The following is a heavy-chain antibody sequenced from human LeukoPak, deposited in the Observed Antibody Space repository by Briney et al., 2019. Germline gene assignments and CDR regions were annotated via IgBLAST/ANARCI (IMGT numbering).Heavy chain of an antibody. Sequence: GGSLRLSCAASGFTVSSNYMSWVRQAPGKGLEWVSVIYSGGSTYYADSVKGRFTISRDNSKNTLYLQMNSLRAEDTAVYYCARAMVVTAIGWFDPWGQGTLVTVSS. CDR3: ARAMVVTAIGWFDP. CDR1: GFTVSSNY. D-gene: IGHD2-21*02. CDR2: IYSGGST. J-gene: IGHJ5*02. V-gene: IGHV3-53*01.